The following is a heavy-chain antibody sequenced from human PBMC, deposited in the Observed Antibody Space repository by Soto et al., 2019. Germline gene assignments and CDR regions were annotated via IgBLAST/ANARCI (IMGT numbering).Heavy chain of an antibody. CDR3: ARGGVGYGDPDPHFDY. CDR1: GYTFTSHD. V-gene: IGHV1-8*01. D-gene: IGHD4-17*01. J-gene: IGHJ4*02. CDR2: MNPNSGNT. Sequence: ASVKVSCKASGYTFTSHDINWVRQATGQGLEWMGWMNPNSGNTGYAQKFQGRVTMTRNTSISTAYMELSSLRSEDTAVYYCARGGVGYGDPDPHFDYWGQGTLVTVSS.